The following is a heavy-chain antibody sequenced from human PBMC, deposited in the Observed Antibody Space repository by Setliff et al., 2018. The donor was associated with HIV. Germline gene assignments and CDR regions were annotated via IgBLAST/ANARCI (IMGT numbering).Heavy chain of an antibody. V-gene: IGHV1-46*01. Sequence: ASVKVSCKASGYTFTSYYMHWVRQAPGRGLEWMGIINPSGGGTSNAQKFQGRITVPRDTSTNTVYMELRSLRSEDTAVYYCARGGSPWVRGVKEGYFDYWGQGTLVTVSS. D-gene: IGHD3-10*01. CDR3: ARGGSPWVRGVKEGYFDY. CDR2: INPSGGGT. CDR1: GYTFTSYY. J-gene: IGHJ4*02.